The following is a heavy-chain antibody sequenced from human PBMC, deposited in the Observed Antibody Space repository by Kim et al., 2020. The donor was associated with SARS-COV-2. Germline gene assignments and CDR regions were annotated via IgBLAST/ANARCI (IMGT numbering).Heavy chain of an antibody. CDR3: ARGRNIAARLDY. V-gene: IGHV4-34*01. CDR2: INHSGST. CDR1: GGSFSGYY. D-gene: IGHD6-6*01. Sequence: SETLSLTCAVYGGSFSGYYWSWIRQPPGKGLEWIGEINHSGSTNYNPSLKSRVTISVDTSKNQFSLKLSSVTAADTAVYYCARGRNIAARLDYWGQGTLVTVSS. J-gene: IGHJ4*02.